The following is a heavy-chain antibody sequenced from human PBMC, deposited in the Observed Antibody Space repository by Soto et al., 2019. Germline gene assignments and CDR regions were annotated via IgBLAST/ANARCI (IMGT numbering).Heavy chain of an antibody. CDR2: VYHTRGT. V-gene: IGHV4-4*02. J-gene: IGHJ5*02. CDR3: AREIVTAGGNNYFDP. D-gene: IGHD2-21*02. Sequence: SETLSLTCGVSGGTVASSHWWRWVRQSPGRGLEGRGNVYHTRGTTFNPSLQSRVLFSVDKSNNQFSLRLTSVTAADTAVYFCAREIVTAGGNNYFDPWGPGTLVTVSS. CDR1: GGTVASSHW.